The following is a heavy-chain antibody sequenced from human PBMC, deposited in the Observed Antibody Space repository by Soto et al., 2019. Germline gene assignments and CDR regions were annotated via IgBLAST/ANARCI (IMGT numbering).Heavy chain of an antibody. CDR1: GGTFSSYA. Sequence: SVKVSCKASGGTFSSYAISWVRQAPGQGLEWMGGIIPIFGTANYAQKFQGRVTITADESTSTAYMELSSLRSEDTAVYYCANVVDFWSATYYFDYWGQGTLVTVSS. CDR3: ANVVDFWSATYYFDY. V-gene: IGHV1-69*13. D-gene: IGHD3-3*01. CDR2: IIPIFGTA. J-gene: IGHJ4*02.